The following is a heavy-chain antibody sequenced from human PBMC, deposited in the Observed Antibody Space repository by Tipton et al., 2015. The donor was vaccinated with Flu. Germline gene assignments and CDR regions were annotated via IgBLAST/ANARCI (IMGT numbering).Heavy chain of an antibody. Sequence: LRLSCDVSGYSISRGYYWGWIRQPPGKGLEWIGSIYQSGSTYYNPSLKSRVTISVDTPMNQFSLKLSYVTAADTAVYYCARQGAYCSGGTCSPTGHFRHWGQCTLVTVSS. CDR2: IYQSGST. V-gene: IGHV4-38-2*01. CDR1: GYSISRGYY. J-gene: IGHJ1*01. CDR3: ARQGAYCSGGTCSPTGHFRH. D-gene: IGHD2-15*01.